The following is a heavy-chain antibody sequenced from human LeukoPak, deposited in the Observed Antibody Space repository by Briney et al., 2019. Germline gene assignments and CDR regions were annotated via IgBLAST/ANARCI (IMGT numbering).Heavy chain of an antibody. Sequence: ASVKVSCKASGYTFTNYGIHWVRQATGQGLEWMGWMNPNSGNTGYAQKFQGRVTMTRNTSISTAYMELSSLRSEDTAVYYCARGRKVMVRGVIINYRHYYYYMDVWGKGTTVTISS. CDR1: GYTFTNYG. V-gene: IGHV1-8*02. D-gene: IGHD3-10*01. CDR3: ARGRKVMVRGVIINYRHYYYYMDV. CDR2: MNPNSGNT. J-gene: IGHJ6*03.